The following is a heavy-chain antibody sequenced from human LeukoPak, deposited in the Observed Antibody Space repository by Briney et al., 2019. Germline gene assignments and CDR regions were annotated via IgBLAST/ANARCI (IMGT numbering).Heavy chain of an antibody. J-gene: IGHJ4*02. Sequence: GSLRLSCAASGFTFSRYAIGWVRQAPGKGLEWVSAISGSGGSTYYADSVKGRFTISRDNSKNTLYLQMNSLRAEDTAVYYCAKRVRTLERYWGQGTLVTVSS. D-gene: IGHD1-1*01. CDR2: ISGSGGST. V-gene: IGHV3-23*01. CDR1: GFTFSRYA. CDR3: AKRVRTLERY.